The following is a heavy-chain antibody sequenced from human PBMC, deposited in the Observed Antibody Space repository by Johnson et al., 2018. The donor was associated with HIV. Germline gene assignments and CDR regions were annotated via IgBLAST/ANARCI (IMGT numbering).Heavy chain of an antibody. D-gene: IGHD4-23*01. Sequence: VQLVESGGGVVQPGRSLRLSCAASGFNFSTYGMHWVRRAPGKGLEWVANIKQDGSEKYYVDSVKGRFTISRDNAKNSLYLQMNSLRAEDTAVYYCARDDDGGLDAFDSWGQGTMVTVSS. V-gene: IGHV3-7*01. J-gene: IGHJ3*02. CDR3: ARDDDGGLDAFDS. CDR2: IKQDGSEK. CDR1: GFNFSTYG.